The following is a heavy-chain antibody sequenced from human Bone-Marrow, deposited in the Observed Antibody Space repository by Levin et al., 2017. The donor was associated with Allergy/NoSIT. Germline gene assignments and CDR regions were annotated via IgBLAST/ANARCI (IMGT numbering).Heavy chain of an antibody. CDR2: IYPGDSDT. Sequence: VASVKVSCKGSGYSFTSYWIGWVRQMPGKGLEWMGIIYPGDSDTRYSPSFQGQVTISADKSISTAYLQWSSLKASDTAMYYCARAGYSYGAFDYWGQGTLVTVSS. J-gene: IGHJ4*02. CDR3: ARAGYSYGAFDY. D-gene: IGHD5-18*01. V-gene: IGHV5-51*01. CDR1: GYSFTSYW.